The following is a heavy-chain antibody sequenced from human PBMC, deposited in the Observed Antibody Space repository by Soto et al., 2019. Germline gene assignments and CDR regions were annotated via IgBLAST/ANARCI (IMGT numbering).Heavy chain of an antibody. CDR2: INAGNGNT. CDR1: GYTFTSYA. CDR3: ARGSYVAGTPTLDY. V-gene: IGHV1-3*01. D-gene: IGHD6-19*01. J-gene: IGHJ4*02. Sequence: ASVKVSCKASGYTFTSYAMHLVRQAPGQRLELMGWINAGNGNTKYSQKFQDRVTITRYTSAITAYMELSSLRSEDTAVYYCARGSYVAGTPTLDYWGQGTMVTVSS.